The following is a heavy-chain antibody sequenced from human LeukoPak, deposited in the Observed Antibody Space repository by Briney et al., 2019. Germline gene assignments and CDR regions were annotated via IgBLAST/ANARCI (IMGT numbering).Heavy chain of an antibody. CDR3: ARQYCSGGSCYLRNYNWFDP. J-gene: IGHJ5*02. CDR1: GGSISSGAYY. D-gene: IGHD2-15*01. CDR2: IYTSGST. V-gene: IGHV4-61*02. Sequence: PSQTLSLTCTVSGGSISSGAYYWSWIRQPAGKGLEWIGRIYTSGSTNYNPSLKSRVTMSVDTSKNQFSLKLSSVTAADTAVYYCARQYCSGGSCYLRNYNWFDPWGQGTLVTVSS.